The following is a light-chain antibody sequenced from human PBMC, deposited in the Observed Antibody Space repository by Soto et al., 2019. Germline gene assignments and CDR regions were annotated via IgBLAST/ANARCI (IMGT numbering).Light chain of an antibody. V-gene: IGKV3-11*01. CDR1: QSVSTY. Sequence: EIVLTQSPAALSLSPGERAPLSCRASQSVSTYLAWYLQKPVQVPRLLIYDASKSATGNPARFRDSGSGTDFNLTISSLEPEDFEVYYCQQHSSWPLTFGGGTKIEIK. CDR2: DAS. J-gene: IGKJ4*01. CDR3: QQHSSWPLT.